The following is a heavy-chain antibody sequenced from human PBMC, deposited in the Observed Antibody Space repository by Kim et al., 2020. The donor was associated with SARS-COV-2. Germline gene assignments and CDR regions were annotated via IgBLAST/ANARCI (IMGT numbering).Heavy chain of an antibody. V-gene: IGHV2-70*01. D-gene: IGHD5-18*01. J-gene: IGHJ6*02. CDR2: IDWDDDK. Sequence: SGPTLVNPTQTLTLTCTFSGFSLSTSGMCVSWIRQPPGKALEWLALIDWDDDKYYSTSLKTRLTISKDTSKNQVVLTMTNMDPVDTATYYCARILAYSFHNHVCCGMDVWGQGTAVTVSS. CDR3: ARILAYSFHNHVCCGMDV. CDR1: GFSLSTSGMC.